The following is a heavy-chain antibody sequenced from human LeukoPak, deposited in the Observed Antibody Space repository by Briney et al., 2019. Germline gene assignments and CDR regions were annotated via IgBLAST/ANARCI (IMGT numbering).Heavy chain of an antibody. D-gene: IGHD3-10*01. V-gene: IGHV3-7*01. J-gene: IGHJ4*02. CDR3: ARDRGYGSGSYFY. Sequence: GGSLRLSCAASGFTFSSYWMSWVRQAPGKGLEWVANIKQDGSEKYYVDSVKGRFTISRDNAKNSLHLQMDSLRAEDTAVYYCARDRGYGSGSYFYWGQGTLVTVSS. CDR2: IKQDGSEK. CDR1: GFTFSSYW.